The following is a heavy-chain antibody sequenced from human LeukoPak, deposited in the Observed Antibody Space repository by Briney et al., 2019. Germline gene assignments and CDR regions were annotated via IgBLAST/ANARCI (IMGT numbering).Heavy chain of an antibody. CDR2: IYHSGTT. CDR3: TRLSHVAGAPKVSWFDP. V-gene: IGHV4-38-2*02. D-gene: IGHD1-26*01. Sequence: SETLSLTCTVSAYSISDGFVWGFIRQPPGKGLEWIVSIYHSGTTYYNPSLRSRVTMSVDTSNNQFSLKLSSVTAADTAMYFCTRLSHVAGAPKVSWFDPWGQGTLVTVSS. J-gene: IGHJ5*02. CDR1: AYSISDGFV.